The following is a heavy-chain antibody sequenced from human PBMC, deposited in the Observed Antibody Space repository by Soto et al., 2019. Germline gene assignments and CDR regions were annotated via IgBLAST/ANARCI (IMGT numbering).Heavy chain of an antibody. V-gene: IGHV2-5*02. CDR3: AHRVLRTVFGLVTTTAIYFDF. CDR2: IYWDDDK. Sequence: QITLNESGPTVVRPTETLTLTCRFSGFSLTTSGVGVGWIRQSPGKAPEWLALIYWDDDKRYSASLKSRLTITKHTSKNHVVLTVSDLDPTDTATYYCAHRVLRTVFGLVTTTAIYFDFWCQGPPVAVSS. J-gene: IGHJ4*02. CDR1: GFSLTTSGVG. D-gene: IGHD3-3*01.